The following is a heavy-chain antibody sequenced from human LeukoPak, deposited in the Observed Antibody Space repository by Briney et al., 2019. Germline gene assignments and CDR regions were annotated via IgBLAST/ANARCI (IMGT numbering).Heavy chain of an antibody. CDR3: ARNPPSRYYFYYMDV. CDR1: GFTFDDYG. Sequence: GVSLRLSCAASGFTFDDYGMSWVRQAPGKGLEWVSGINWNGGSTGYADSVKGRFTISRDNAKNSLYLQMNSLRAEDTALYYCARNPPSRYYFYYMDVWGKGTTVTVSS. V-gene: IGHV3-20*04. CDR2: INWNGGST. J-gene: IGHJ6*03. D-gene: IGHD3-16*02.